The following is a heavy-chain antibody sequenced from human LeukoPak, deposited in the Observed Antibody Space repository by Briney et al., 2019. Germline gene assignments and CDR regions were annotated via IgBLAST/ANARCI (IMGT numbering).Heavy chain of an antibody. D-gene: IGHD3-10*01. Sequence: GGSLRLSCATYGFTVSSNYMSWVRQAPEKGLEWVSIIYDSGTTYYADSVKGRFTISRDNSKNTLYLQMNSLRAEDTAVYYCARWHTSGNNYYYDYWGQGTLVTVSS. J-gene: IGHJ4*02. V-gene: IGHV3-53*01. CDR2: IYDSGTT. CDR1: GFTVSSNY. CDR3: ARWHTSGNNYYYDY.